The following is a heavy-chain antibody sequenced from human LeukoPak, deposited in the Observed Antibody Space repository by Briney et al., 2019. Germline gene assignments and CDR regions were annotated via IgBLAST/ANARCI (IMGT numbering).Heavy chain of an antibody. V-gene: IGHV4-31*03. CDR3: TRDTRGGGYYYYGMDV. J-gene: IGHJ6*02. CDR2: IHYSGST. CDR1: GGSVSSGGYY. Sequence: SQTLSLTCTVSGGSVSSGGYYWSWIRQRPGKGLEWIGYIHYSGSTSYNPSLKSRLTISLDTSKSQFSLKLSSVTAADTAVYYCTRDTRGGGYYYYGMDVWGQGTTVTVSS.